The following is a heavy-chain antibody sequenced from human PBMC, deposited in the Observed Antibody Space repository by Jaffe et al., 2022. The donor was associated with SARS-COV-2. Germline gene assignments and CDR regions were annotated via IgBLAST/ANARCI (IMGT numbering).Heavy chain of an antibody. CDR1: GFTFSSYG. CDR3: AKDAGGDAYGMDV. J-gene: IGHJ6*02. Sequence: QVQLVESGGGVVQPGRSLRLSCAASGFTFSSYGMHWVRQAPGKGLEWVAVISYDGSNKYYADSVKGRFTISRDNSKNTLYLQMNSLRAEDTAVYYCAKDAGGDAYGMDVWGQGTTVTVSS. D-gene: IGHD3-16*01. V-gene: IGHV3-30*18. CDR2: ISYDGSNK.